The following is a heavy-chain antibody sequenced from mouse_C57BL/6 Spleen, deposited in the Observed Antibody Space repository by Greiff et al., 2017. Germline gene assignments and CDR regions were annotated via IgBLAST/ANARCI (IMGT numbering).Heavy chain of an antibody. D-gene: IGHD3-2*02. CDR2: ISDGGSYT. V-gene: IGHV5-4*01. Sequence: EVKLMESGGGLVKPGGSLKLSCAASGFTFSSYAMSWVRQTPEKRLEWVATISDGGSYTYYPDNVKGRFTISRDNAKNNLYLQMSHLKSEDTAMYYCARDSSGYFFAYWGQGTLVTVSA. CDR1: GFTFSSYA. J-gene: IGHJ3*01. CDR3: ARDSSGYFFAY.